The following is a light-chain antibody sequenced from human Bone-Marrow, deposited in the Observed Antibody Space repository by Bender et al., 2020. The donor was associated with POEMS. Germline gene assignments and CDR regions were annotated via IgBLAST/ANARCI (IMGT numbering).Light chain of an antibody. CDR2: DVS. J-gene: IGLJ3*02. CDR1: SRDVGNFNY. CDR3: SLYTRSATV. Sequence: QSALTQPPSASGSPGQSVTISCTGTSRDVGNFNYVSWYQHQPGKAPKIIIYDVSIRPSGVSDRFSGSKSGDTASLTISRLQAEDEADYYCSLYTRSATVFGGGTKLTVL. V-gene: IGLV2-8*01.